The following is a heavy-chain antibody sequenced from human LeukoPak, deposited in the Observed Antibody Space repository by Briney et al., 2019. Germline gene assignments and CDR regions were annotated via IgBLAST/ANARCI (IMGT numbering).Heavy chain of an antibody. CDR1: GFTLSHYT. V-gene: IGHV3-21*04. CDR3: AKAPVTTCRGAFCYPFDY. Sequence: GGSLRLSCAASGFTLSHYTMNWVRQAPGKGLEWVSSISSTGTYIYYADSLKGRFTISRDSSKNTLFLQMNRLRPEDAAVYYCAKAPVTTCRGAFCYPFDYWGLGTLVTVSS. CDR2: ISSTGTYI. J-gene: IGHJ4*02. D-gene: IGHD2-15*01.